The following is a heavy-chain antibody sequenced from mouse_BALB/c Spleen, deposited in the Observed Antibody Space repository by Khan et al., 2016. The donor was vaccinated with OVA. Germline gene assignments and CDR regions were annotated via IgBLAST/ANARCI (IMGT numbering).Heavy chain of an antibody. CDR3: ARGYDFFAY. CDR1: GYSFTLYY. CDR2: VNPNTGGS. J-gene: IGHJ3*01. V-gene: IGHV1-26*01. D-gene: IGHD2-14*01. Sequence: EVQLVESGPDLVKPGASVKISCKASGYSFTLYYMTWVKQSHGKSLEWIGRVNPNTGGSDYNQEFKGKAILTVDKSSNTAYMELHSLTSEDSAVYCCARGYDFFAYWGQGTLVTVSA.